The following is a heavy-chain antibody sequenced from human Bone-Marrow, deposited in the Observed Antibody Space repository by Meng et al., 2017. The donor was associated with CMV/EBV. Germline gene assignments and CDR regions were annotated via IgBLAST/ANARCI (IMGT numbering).Heavy chain of an antibody. J-gene: IGHJ6*04. CDR2: ISGSGGST. CDR1: GFTFSSYA. CDR3: ASPKAQRVPVDG. V-gene: IGHV3-23*01. Sequence: GESLKISCSASGFTFSSYAMSWVRQAPGKGLEWVSTISGSGGSTYYADSVKGRFTISRDNSKYTLYLQMNSMRAEDTDVYYCASPKAQRVPVDGWGKGTTVTVSS. D-gene: IGHD2-2*01.